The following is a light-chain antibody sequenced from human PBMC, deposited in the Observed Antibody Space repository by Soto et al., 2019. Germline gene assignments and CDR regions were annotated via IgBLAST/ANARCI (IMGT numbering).Light chain of an antibody. J-gene: IGLJ2*01. CDR3: QSYDSSLSGSVV. CDR1: SSNIGAGYD. V-gene: IGLV1-40*01. Sequence: QPVLTQPPSVSGAPGQRVTISCSLSSSNIGAGYDVHWYQQLPGTAPKLLIYGNSNRPSGVPDRFSGSKSGTSASLAITGLQAEEEADYYCQSYDSSLSGSVVFGGGTKLTVL. CDR2: GNS.